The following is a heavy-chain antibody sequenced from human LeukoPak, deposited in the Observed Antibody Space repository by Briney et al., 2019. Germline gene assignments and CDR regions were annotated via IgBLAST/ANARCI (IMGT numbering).Heavy chain of an antibody. D-gene: IGHD2-15*01. V-gene: IGHV1-8*01. CDR3: ASSVYCSGGSCYSSFDY. J-gene: IGHJ4*02. CDR2: MNPNSGNT. Sequence: ASVKVSCKASGYTFTSYDINWVRQATGQGVAWMGWMNPNSGNTAYAQKFQGRVTMTRNTSISTAYMELSSLRSEDTAVYYCASSVYCSGGSCYSSFDYWGQGTLVTVSS. CDR1: GYTFTSYD.